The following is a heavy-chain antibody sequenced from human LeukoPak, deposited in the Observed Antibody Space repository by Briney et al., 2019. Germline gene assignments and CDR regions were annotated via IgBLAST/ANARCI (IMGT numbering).Heavy chain of an antibody. V-gene: IGHV3-33*01. CDR1: GFTFSGYG. CDR2: IWYDGSND. J-gene: IGHJ4*02. CDR3: ATDRGWRTSGYYLYYFEY. D-gene: IGHD3-3*01. Sequence: GGSLRLSCAASGFTFSGYGMHWVRQAPGKGLEWVAVIWYDGSNDDYADSVKGRFTISRDNSKSTLYLQMSSLRAEDTAVYYCATDRGWRTSGYYLYYFEYWGQGTLVTFSS.